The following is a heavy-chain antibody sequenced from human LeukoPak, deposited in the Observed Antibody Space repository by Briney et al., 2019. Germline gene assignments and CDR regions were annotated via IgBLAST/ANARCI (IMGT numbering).Heavy chain of an antibody. CDR1: GYTFISYY. CDR3: ATSDCSSTSCYVPFEY. Sequence: ASVKVSCKASGYTFISYYMHWVRQAPGQGLEWMGGITPIFGTANYAQKFQGRVTITADESTSTAYMEVSSLRSEDTAVYYCATSDCSSTSCYVPFEYWGQGTQVTVSS. D-gene: IGHD2-2*01. V-gene: IGHV1-69*13. J-gene: IGHJ4*02. CDR2: ITPIFGTA.